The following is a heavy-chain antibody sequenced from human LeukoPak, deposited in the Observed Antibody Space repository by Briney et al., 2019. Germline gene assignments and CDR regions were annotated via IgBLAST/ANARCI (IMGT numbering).Heavy chain of an antibody. D-gene: IGHD1/OR15-1a*01. J-gene: IGHJ4*02. CDR2: ISGSGGST. CDR1: GFTFSSYA. Sequence: PGGSLRLSCAASGFTFSSYAMSWVRQAPGKGLEWVSAISGSGGSTYYADSVKGRFTISRDNSKNTLYLQMNSLRAEDTAVYYCAKVAVSGPSKKQNYYFDYWGQGTLVTVSS. CDR3: AKVAVSGPSKKQNYYFDY. V-gene: IGHV3-23*01.